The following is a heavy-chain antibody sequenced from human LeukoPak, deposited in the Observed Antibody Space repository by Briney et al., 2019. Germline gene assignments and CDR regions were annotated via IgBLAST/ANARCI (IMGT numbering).Heavy chain of an antibody. CDR3: ARVYCSSGICYSFDS. V-gene: IGHV3-74*01. J-gene: IGHJ4*02. D-gene: IGHD2-15*01. CDR1: GFSFSSYW. CDR2: IKGDGSYI. Sequence: GGSLRLSCAASGFSFSSYWMHWVRQAPGKGLVWVSRIKGDGSYITYADSVKGRFTISRDNARNTLYLQMNSLRAEDTAVYYCARVYCSSGICYSFDSWGQGTVVTVSS.